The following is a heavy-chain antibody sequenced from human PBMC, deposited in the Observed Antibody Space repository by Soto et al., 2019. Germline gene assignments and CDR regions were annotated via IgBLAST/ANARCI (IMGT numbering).Heavy chain of an antibody. V-gene: IGHV1-18*01. D-gene: IGHD4-4*01. CDR3: ARGGLQAQGVQYNHYAMDV. CDR1: RYTFPSYG. CDR2: ISAYNGNT. J-gene: IGHJ6*02. Sequence: ASVKVSSKASRYTFPSYGIIWWRQAPGQGLEWMGWISAYNGNTNYAQKLQGRVTMTTDTSTSTAYMELRSLRSDDTAVYYCARGGLQAQGVQYNHYAMDVWGQGTTVTVSS.